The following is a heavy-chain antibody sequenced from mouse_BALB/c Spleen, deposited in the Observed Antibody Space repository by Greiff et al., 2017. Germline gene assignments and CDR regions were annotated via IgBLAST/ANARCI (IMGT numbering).Heavy chain of an antibody. D-gene: IGHD2-4*01. CDR3: ARSGDYDGFAY. J-gene: IGHJ3*01. Sequence: LQESGAELARPGASVKMSCKASGYTFTSYTMHWVRQRPGQGLEWIGYINPSSGYTNYNQKFKDKATLTADKSSSTAYMQLSSLTSEDSAVYYCARSGDYDGFAYWGQGTLVTVSA. CDR2: INPSSGYT. V-gene: IGHV1-4*01. CDR1: GYTFTSYT.